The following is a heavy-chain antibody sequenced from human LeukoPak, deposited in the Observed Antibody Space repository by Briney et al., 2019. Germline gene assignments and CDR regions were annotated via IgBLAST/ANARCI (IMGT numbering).Heavy chain of an antibody. Sequence: LSLTCAVYGGSFSDYYWTWIRQAPGKGLEWVAVIWYDGTNKYYADSVKGRFTISRDNSKNMVSLQMDSLRAEDTAVYYCARDSARGYYAFDYWGQGTLVTVSS. CDR1: GGSFSDYY. V-gene: IGHV3-33*08. J-gene: IGHJ4*02. CDR2: IWYDGTNK. CDR3: ARDSARGYYAFDY. D-gene: IGHD3-10*01.